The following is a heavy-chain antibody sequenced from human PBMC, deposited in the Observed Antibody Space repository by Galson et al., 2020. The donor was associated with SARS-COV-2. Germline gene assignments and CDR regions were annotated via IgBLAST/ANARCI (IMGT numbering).Heavy chain of an antibody. Sequence: GGSLRLSCAASGFTFSSYWMSWVRQAPGKGLEWVANIKHDGSEKYNVDSVKGRFTISRDNAKNTLYLQMNSLRAEDTAVYYCARVKSAPPDSSGWSESYGCDYWGQGTLVTVSS. J-gene: IGHJ4*02. CDR3: ARVKSAPPDSSGWSESYGCDY. D-gene: IGHD6-19*01. CDR2: IKHDGSEK. CDR1: GFTFSSYW. V-gene: IGHV3-7*03.